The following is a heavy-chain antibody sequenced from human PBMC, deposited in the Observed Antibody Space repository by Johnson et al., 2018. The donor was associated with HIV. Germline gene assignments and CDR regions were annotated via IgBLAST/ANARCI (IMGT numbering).Heavy chain of an antibody. J-gene: IGHJ3*02. V-gene: IGHV3-66*01. Sequence: VQLVESGGGLVQTGGSLRLSCAASGFTVSTNSLIWVRQAPGKGLEWVSVIYSGADPVYADSVKGRFTISRDNAKNSLFLQMNSLKTEDTAVYYCTTEAYSSSSAAFDIWGQGTMVTVSS. CDR2: IYSGADP. CDR3: TTEAYSSSSAAFDI. D-gene: IGHD6-6*01. CDR1: GFTVSTNS.